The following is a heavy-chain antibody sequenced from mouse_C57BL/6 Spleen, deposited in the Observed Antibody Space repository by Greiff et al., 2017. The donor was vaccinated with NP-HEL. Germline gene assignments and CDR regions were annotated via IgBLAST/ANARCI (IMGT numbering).Heavy chain of an antibody. CDR3: ARAGYFYFDY. D-gene: IGHD2-3*01. V-gene: IGHV1-82*01. CDR2: IYPGDGDT. CDR1: GYAFSSSW. Sequence: VQLQQSGPELVKPGASVKISCKASGYAFSSSWMNWVKQRPGKGLEWIGRIYPGDGDTNYNGKFKGKATLTADKSSSTAYMQLSSLTSEDSAVYFCARAGYFYFDYWGQGTTLTVSS. J-gene: IGHJ2*01.